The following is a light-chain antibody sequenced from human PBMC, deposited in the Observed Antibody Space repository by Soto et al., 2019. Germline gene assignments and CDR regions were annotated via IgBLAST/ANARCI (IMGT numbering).Light chain of an antibody. Sequence: EIVWTQSPGTLSLSPGERATLSCRASQSVSSSYLAWYQQKPGQDPRLLIYGASSRATGIPDRFSGSGSGTDFTLNISRLEPEDCAEYYCQQYETCGHGTKVEIK. CDR3: QQYET. V-gene: IGKV3-20*01. CDR1: QSVSSSY. CDR2: GAS. J-gene: IGKJ1*01.